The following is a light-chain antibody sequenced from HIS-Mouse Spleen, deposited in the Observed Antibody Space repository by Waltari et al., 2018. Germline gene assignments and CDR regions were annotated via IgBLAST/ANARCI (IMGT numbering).Light chain of an antibody. CDR3: YSTDSSGNHRV. CDR1: ALPTKY. J-gene: IGLJ2*01. Sequence: SYELTQPPSVSVSPGQTARITCSGDALPTKYAYWYQQKSGQAPVLVIYEDSKRPSGIPGRFSGASSGTMATLTISGAQVGDEADYYCYSTDSSGNHRVFGGGTKLTVL. CDR2: EDS. V-gene: IGLV3-10*01.